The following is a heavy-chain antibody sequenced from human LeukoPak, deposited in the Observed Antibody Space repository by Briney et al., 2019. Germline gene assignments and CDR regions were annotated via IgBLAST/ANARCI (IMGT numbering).Heavy chain of an antibody. Sequence: PGGSLRLSCAASGFTFSSYAMHWVRQAPGKGLEWVAVISYDGSNKYYADSVKGRFTISRDNAKNSLYLQMNSLRAEDTAVYYCASHDILTGYSSLDYWGQGTLVTVSS. J-gene: IGHJ4*02. D-gene: IGHD3-9*01. CDR1: GFTFSSYA. CDR2: ISYDGSNK. V-gene: IGHV3-30-3*01. CDR3: ASHDILTGYSSLDY.